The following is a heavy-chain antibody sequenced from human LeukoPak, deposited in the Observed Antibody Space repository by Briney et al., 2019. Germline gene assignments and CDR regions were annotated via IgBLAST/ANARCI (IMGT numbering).Heavy chain of an antibody. J-gene: IGHJ4*02. V-gene: IGHV3-23*01. CDR1: GFTFSNYA. D-gene: IGHD6-19*01. Sequence: GASLRLSCAASGFTFSNYAMSWVRQAPGKGLEWVSAISGSTDTTYYADSVKGRFTISRDRAKNTLYLQMNSLRAEDTAVYYCAKTFRAVASAFDYWAQGTLVTVSS. CDR3: AKTFRAVASAFDY. CDR2: ISGSTDTT.